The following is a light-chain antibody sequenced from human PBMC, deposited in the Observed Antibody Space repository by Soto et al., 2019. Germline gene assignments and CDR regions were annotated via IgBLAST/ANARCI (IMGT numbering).Light chain of an antibody. CDR3: SSFTSSTTYV. CDR2: NVN. Sequence: QSALTQSASVSGSRGQSITISCTGTSSDVGNYNYVSWYQQHPGEVPKLIIFNVNNRPSGVSNRFSGSKSGNTASLTISGLQAEDEADYYCSSFTSSTTYVFGTGTKVTVL. V-gene: IGLV2-14*01. CDR1: SSDVGNYNY. J-gene: IGLJ1*01.